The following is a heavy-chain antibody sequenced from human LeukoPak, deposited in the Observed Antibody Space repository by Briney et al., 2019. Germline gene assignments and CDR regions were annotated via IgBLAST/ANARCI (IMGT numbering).Heavy chain of an antibody. J-gene: IGHJ4*02. CDR2: ISSSSSYI. Sequence: GGSLRLSCAASGFTFSSYSMNWVRQAPGKGLEWVSSISSSSSYIYYADSVKGRFTISRDNAKNSLYLQMNSLRAEDTAVYYCASNIAARRGQGYWGQGTLVTVSS. CDR3: ASNIAARRGQGY. D-gene: IGHD6-6*01. CDR1: GFTFSSYS. V-gene: IGHV3-21*01.